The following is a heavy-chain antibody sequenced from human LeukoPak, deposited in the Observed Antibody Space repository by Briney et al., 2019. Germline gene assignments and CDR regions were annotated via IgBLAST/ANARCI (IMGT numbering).Heavy chain of an antibody. V-gene: IGHV4-59*01. CDR1: GGSISSYY. J-gene: IGHJ4*02. D-gene: IGHD2-2*01. CDR3: ARGSTGPFDY. CDR2: IYYSGST. Sequence: PSETLSLTCTVSGGSISSYYWSWIRQPPGKGPEWIGYIYYSGSTNYNPSLKSRVTISVDTSKNQFSLKLTSVTAADTAVYYCARGSTGPFDYWGQGTLVTVSS.